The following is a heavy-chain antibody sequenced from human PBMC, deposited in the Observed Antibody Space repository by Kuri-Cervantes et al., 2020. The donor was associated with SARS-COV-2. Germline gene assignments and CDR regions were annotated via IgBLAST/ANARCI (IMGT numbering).Heavy chain of an antibody. J-gene: IGHJ3*02. D-gene: IGHD3-22*01. CDR3: ARSTPFRRLVDISQGGAFDI. CDR1: GYTFTDYY. CDR2: INPNSGGT. V-gene: IGHV1-2*04. Sequence: ASVKVSCKASGYTFTDYYIYWVRQAPGQGLEWMGWINPNSGGTNYAQKFQGWVTMTRDTSISTVYMELGRLRSDDTAVYYCARSTPFRRLVDISQGGAFDIWGQGTMVTVSS.